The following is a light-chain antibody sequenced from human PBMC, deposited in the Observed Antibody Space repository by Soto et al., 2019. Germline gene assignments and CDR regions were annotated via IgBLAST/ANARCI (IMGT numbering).Light chain of an antibody. Sequence: VIWLTQSPSFLSASAGDRVTITCRMSQVINSYLAWYHQKPVKAPKLLIYASSPLQSGVPSRFSGSGSGTDFTITISQLEYDVFAYYYRQQYRRYSTFGGGTKVDIK. J-gene: IGKJ4*01. CDR3: QQYRRYST. CDR1: QVINSY. CDR2: ASS. V-gene: IGKV1D-8*03.